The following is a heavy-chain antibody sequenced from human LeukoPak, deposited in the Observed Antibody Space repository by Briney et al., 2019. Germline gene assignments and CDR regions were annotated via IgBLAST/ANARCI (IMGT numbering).Heavy chain of an antibody. V-gene: IGHV3-74*01. Sequence: GGSLRLSCGASGFTFSSYWMHWVRQVPGKALVWLSRINSDGSRTTYADSVKGRFTISRDNDKNTLYLQMNSLRAEDTAVYYCARERVDDYYCYGMDVWGKGATVTVSS. CDR3: ARERVDDYYCYGMDV. CDR1: GFTFSSYW. J-gene: IGHJ6*04. CDR2: INSDGSRT.